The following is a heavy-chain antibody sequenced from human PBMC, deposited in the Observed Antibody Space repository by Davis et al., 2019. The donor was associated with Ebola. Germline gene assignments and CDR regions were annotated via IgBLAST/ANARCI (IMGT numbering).Heavy chain of an antibody. CDR3: ARGFWFRALGYGMDV. Sequence: MPSETLSLTCTVSGGSISSSSYYWGWIRQPPGKGLEWIGSIYYSGSTNYNPSLKSRVTISVDTSKNQFSLKLSSVTAADTAVYYCARGFWFRALGYGMDVWGQGTTVTVSS. D-gene: IGHD3-10*01. CDR2: IYYSGST. V-gene: IGHV4-39*07. J-gene: IGHJ6*02. CDR1: GGSISSSSYY.